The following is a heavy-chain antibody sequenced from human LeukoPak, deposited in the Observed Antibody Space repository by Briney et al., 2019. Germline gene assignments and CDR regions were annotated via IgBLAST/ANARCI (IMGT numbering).Heavy chain of an antibody. CDR3: ARGMRSHYYDFTGLYYYYLDL. J-gene: IGHJ6*03. CDR1: GYTFTGYY. CDR2: INPNSGGT. V-gene: IGHV1-2*02. D-gene: IGHD3/OR15-3a*01. Sequence: GASVKVSCKASGYTFTGYYMHWVRQAPGQGLEWMGWINPNSGGTNYAQKFQGRVTITTDKSATTAYMELTGLTSDDTAVYYCARGMRSHYYDFTGLYYYYLDLWGKGTMVTVSS.